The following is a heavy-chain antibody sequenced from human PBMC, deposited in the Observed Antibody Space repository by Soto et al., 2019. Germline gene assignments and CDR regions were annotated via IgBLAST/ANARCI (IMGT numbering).Heavy chain of an antibody. Sequence: SETLSLTCTVSGGSISSYYWSWIRQPPGKGLEWTGYIYYSGSTNYNPSLKSRVTISVDTSKNQFSLKLSSVTAADTAVYYCARDLRHYDFWSGYRYMEVWGKGTTVTVSS. CDR1: GGSISSYY. CDR2: IYYSGST. V-gene: IGHV4-59*01. J-gene: IGHJ6*03. D-gene: IGHD3-3*01. CDR3: ARDLRHYDFWSGYRYMEV.